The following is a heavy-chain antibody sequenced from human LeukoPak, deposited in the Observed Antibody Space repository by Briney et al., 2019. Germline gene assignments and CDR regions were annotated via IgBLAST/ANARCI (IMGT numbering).Heavy chain of an antibody. CDR2: ISAYNGNT. CDR3: ARDRRRAGAGKGHYFDY. V-gene: IGHV1-18*01. J-gene: IGHJ4*02. D-gene: IGHD6-19*01. Sequence: GASVKVSFKASGYTFTSYGISWVRQAPGQGLEWMGWISAYNGNTNYAQKLQGRVTMTTDTSTSTAYMELRSLRSDDTAVYYCARDRRRAGAGKGHYFDYWGQGTLVTVSS. CDR1: GYTFTSYG.